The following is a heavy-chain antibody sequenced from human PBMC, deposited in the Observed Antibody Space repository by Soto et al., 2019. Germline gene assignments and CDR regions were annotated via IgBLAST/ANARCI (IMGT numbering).Heavy chain of an antibody. D-gene: IGHD2-15*01. CDR3: ARDLGGGPDN. Sequence: QVQLVQSGAEVKKPGASVKVSCKASGYTFTSYAIHWVRQAPGQRLEWMGWINAGNGNTKYSQKFQDRVTMTRDTAASPADMGLSSLRAEDTAVYHRARDLGGGPDNWGQGTVVTVSS. CDR1: GYTFTSYA. CDR2: INAGNGNT. V-gene: IGHV1-3*01. J-gene: IGHJ4*02.